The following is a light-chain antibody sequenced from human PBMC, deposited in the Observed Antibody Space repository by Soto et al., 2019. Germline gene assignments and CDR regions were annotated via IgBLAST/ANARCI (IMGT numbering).Light chain of an antibody. CDR3: QQYNNWPWT. J-gene: IGKJ1*01. Sequence: ETVITQSPVTLSVSPGDTATLSCRASQRVSSHLAWYQQKPGQAPRLLIYAASTRATGIPVRFSGSGSETEFTLTIRSLQSEDFALYYCQQYNNWPWTFGQGTKVDIK. CDR1: QRVSSH. V-gene: IGKV3-15*01. CDR2: AAS.